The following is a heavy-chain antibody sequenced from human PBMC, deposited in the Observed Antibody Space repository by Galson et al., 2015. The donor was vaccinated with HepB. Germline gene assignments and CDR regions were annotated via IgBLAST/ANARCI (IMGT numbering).Heavy chain of an antibody. J-gene: IGHJ6*02. Sequence: SLRLSCAASGLTVSSNYMSWVRQAPGKGLEWVSVIYSGDTTYYADSVKGRFTVSRDNSKNTLYLQMNSLRAEDTAVYYCARGSGMDVWGQGTTVTVSS. V-gene: IGHV3-53*01. CDR3: ARGSGMDV. CDR2: IYSGDTT. CDR1: GLTVSSNY.